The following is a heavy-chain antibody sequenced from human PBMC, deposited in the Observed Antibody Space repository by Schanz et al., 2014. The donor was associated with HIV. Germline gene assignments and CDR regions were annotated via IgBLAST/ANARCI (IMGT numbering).Heavy chain of an antibody. CDR2: ISTGGTMV. J-gene: IGHJ3*01. D-gene: IGHD3-3*01. Sequence: QVQLVESGGGLIQPGGSLRLSCAASGFTVSSNYMSWVRQAPGKGLQFLSKISTGGTMVSYGESVKGRFTVSRDNAENSLFLQMNSLRAEDTAVYYCARRRWGGLDVWGQGTMVTVSS. V-gene: IGHV3-11*01. CDR3: ARRRWGGLDV. CDR1: GFTVSSNY.